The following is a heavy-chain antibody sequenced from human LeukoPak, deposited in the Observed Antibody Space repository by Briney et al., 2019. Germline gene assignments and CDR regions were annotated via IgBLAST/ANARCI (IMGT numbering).Heavy chain of an antibody. CDR1: GYTFTSYG. Sequence: WASVKVSCKAAGYTFTSYGISWVRQAPGQGLEWMGWISAYNGNTNYAQKLQGRVTMTTDTSTSTVYMGLRSLRSDDTAVYYCARGGLYCSSTSCYGIEYWGQGTLVTVSS. CDR3: ARGGLYCSSTSCYGIEY. V-gene: IGHV1-18*04. CDR2: ISAYNGNT. J-gene: IGHJ4*02. D-gene: IGHD2-2*01.